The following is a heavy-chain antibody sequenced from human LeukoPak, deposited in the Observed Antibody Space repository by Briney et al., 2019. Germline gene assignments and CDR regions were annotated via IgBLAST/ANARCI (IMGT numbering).Heavy chain of an antibody. CDR1: GFPFGSYG. D-gene: IGHD2-15*01. J-gene: IGHJ3*02. CDR3: ARDHKGHCSESSCFSPDAFDM. CDR2: IWYSGFNK. Sequence: PGGSLRLSCAASGFPFGSYGMHWVRQAPGKGLEWVAVIWYSGFNKYYADSVKGRFTVSRDNSQNMLYLQVHSLRAEDTAMYYCARDHKGHCSESSCFSPDAFDMWGQGTMVIVSS. V-gene: IGHV3-33*01.